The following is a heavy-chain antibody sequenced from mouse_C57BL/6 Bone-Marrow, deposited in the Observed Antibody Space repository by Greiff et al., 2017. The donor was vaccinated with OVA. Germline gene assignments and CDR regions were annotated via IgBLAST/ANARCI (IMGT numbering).Heavy chain of an antibody. D-gene: IGHD2-12*01. J-gene: IGHJ1*03. CDR1: GYSFTGYY. CDR2: INPSTGGT. V-gene: IGHV1-42*01. CDR3: ARGGATIVTTTDPYWYFDV. Sequence: VHVKQSGPELVKPGASVKISCKASGYSFTGYYMNWVKQSPEKSLEWIGEINPSTGGTTYNQKFKAKATLTVDKSSSTAYMQLKSLTSEDSAVYYCARGGATIVTTTDPYWYFDVWGTGTTVTVSS.